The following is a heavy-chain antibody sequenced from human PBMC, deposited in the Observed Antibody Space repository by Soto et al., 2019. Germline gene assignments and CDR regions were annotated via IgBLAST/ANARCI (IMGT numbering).Heavy chain of an antibody. Sequence: ETLSLTCTVSGGSISSSSYYWGWIRQPPGKGMEWIGSIYYSGSTYYNPSLKSRVAISVDTSKNQFSLKLSSVTAADTAVYYCARTYYDILTGPPKAWFDPWGQGTLVTVSS. V-gene: IGHV4-39*01. CDR3: ARTYYDILTGPPKAWFDP. D-gene: IGHD3-9*01. CDR1: GGSISSSSYY. CDR2: IYYSGST. J-gene: IGHJ5*02.